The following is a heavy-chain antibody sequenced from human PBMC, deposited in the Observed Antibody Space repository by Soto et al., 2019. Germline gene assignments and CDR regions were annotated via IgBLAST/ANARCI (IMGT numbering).Heavy chain of an antibody. CDR2: ISGSGDST. CDR3: ARRGSGSYYDY. V-gene: IGHV3-23*01. J-gene: IGHJ4*02. D-gene: IGHD1-26*01. Sequence: EVQRLESGGGLVQPGGSLRLSCAASGFTFSSYAMRWVRQAPVKGLEWVSAISGSGDSTYYADSVKGRFTISRDNSKNTLYLQMNSLRAEDTAVYYCARRGSGSYYDYWGQGTLVTVSS. CDR1: GFTFSSYA.